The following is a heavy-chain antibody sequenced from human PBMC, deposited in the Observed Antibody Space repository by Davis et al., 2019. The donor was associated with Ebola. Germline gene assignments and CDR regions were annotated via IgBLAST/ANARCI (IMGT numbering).Heavy chain of an antibody. CDR1: GFIFGDYY. CDR3: ARVREYSGYEGLDV. Sequence: PGGSLRLSCAGSGFIFGDYYMSWVRQAPGKGLEWISFISSSHDTIYYADSVKGRFTISRDNAKNFLYLQINSLRVEDAAVYYCARVREYSGYEGLDVWGQGTTVTVS. CDR2: ISSSHDTI. D-gene: IGHD5-12*01. V-gene: IGHV3-11*01. J-gene: IGHJ6*02.